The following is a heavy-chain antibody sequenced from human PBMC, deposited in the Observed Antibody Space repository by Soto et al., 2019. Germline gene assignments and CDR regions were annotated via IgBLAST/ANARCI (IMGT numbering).Heavy chain of an antibody. J-gene: IGHJ4*02. CDR3: AKDLSASLRFLEWLLSGYFDY. D-gene: IGHD3-3*01. Sequence: GGSLRLSCAASGFTFSSYAMSWVRQAPGKGLEWVSAISGSGGSTYYADSVKGRFTISRDNSKNTLYLQMNSLRAEDTAVYYCAKDLSASLRFLEWLLSGYFDYWGQGTLVTVSS. V-gene: IGHV3-23*01. CDR1: GFTFSSYA. CDR2: ISGSGGST.